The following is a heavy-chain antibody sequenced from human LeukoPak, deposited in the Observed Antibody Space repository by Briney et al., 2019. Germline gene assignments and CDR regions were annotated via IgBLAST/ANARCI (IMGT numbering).Heavy chain of an antibody. V-gene: IGHV4-39*01. D-gene: IGHD3-22*01. J-gene: IGHJ1*01. CDR2: IYYSGRT. CDR1: GDSVSRGDSY. Sequence: SETLSLTCSVSGDSVSRGDSYGDWIRQPPGKGLEGIGTIYYSGRTYYSPSLKSRVTMTVDPSNNQFSLNLRSVTAADTALYYCARRRYYDGSGYLEWGQGTLLSVSS. CDR3: ARRRYYDGSGYLE.